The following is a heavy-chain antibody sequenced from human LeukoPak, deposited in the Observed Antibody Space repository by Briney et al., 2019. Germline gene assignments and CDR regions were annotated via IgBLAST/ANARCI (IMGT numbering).Heavy chain of an antibody. CDR1: GGSISSYY. CDR3: ARGAYYDSSGYYYWVFDC. D-gene: IGHD3-22*01. Sequence: PSETLSLTCTVSGGSISSYYWSWIRQPPGKGLEWIGYIYYSGSTNYNPSLKSRVTISVDTSKNQFSLKLSSVTAADTAVYYCARGAYYDSSGYYYWVFDCWGQGTLVTVSS. CDR2: IYYSGST. V-gene: IGHV4-59*01. J-gene: IGHJ4*02.